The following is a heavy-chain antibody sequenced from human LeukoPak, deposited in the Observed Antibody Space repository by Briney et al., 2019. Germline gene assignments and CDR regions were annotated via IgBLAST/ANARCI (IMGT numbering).Heavy chain of an antibody. D-gene: IGHD6-19*01. CDR1: GFTFSGFG. V-gene: IGHV3-33*01. CDR2: IWYDGSKK. J-gene: IGHJ3*02. CDR3: ARAYSSGSGVETFDI. Sequence: GRSLRLPCAASGFTFSGFGMHWVRQAPGKGLEWVAVIWYDGSKKYYVDSVKGRFTISRDNSKNTVYLQMDSLRAEDTAIYYCARAYSSGSGVETFDIWGQGTMVTVSS.